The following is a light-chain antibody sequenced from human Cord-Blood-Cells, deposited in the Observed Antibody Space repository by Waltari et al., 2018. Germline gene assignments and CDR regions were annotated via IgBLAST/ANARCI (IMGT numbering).Light chain of an antibody. CDR1: SSDVGGYNS. V-gene: IGLV2-14*01. Sequence: QSALTQPASVSGSPGQSITISCTGTSSDVGGYNSVSWYQQHPGKAPKLMIYDVSKRPSGVSNRFSGSKSGNTASLTISGLQAEDEADYYCSSYTSSSPLVFGTGTKVTVL. J-gene: IGLJ1*01. CDR2: DVS. CDR3: SSYTSSSPLV.